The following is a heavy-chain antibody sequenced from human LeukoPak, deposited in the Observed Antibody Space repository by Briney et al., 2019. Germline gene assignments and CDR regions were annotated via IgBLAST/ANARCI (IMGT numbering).Heavy chain of an antibody. J-gene: IGHJ4*02. CDR3: ARAASEGDYYDSSGYPYYFDY. V-gene: IGHV1-69*01. D-gene: IGHD3-22*01. CDR2: IIPIFGTA. CDR1: GGTFSSYA. Sequence: SVKVSCKASGGTFSSYAISWVRQAPGQGLEWMGGIIPIFGTANYAQKLQGRVTITADESTSTAYMELSSLRSEDTAVYYCARAASEGDYYDSSGYPYYFDYWGQGTLVTVSS.